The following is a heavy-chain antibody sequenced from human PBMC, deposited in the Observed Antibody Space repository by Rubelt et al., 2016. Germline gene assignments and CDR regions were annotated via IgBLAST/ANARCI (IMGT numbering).Heavy chain of an antibody. D-gene: IGHD6-25*01. CDR2: IKQDGSDK. J-gene: IGHJ4*02. CDR1: GFTFSNYW. V-gene: IGHV3-7*01. CDR3: ARDAASVPDY. Sequence: GSLRLSCAASGFTFSNYWMSWVRQAPGKGLEWVANIKQDGSDKYYVDSVKGRFTISRDNAKSTLYLQMNSLRVEDTAVYYCARDAASVPDYWGQGTLVTVSS.